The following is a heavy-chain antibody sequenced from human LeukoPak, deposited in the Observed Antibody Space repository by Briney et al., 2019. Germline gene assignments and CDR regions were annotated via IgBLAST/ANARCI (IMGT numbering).Heavy chain of an antibody. Sequence: SETLSLTCAVYGGSFSGYYWSWIRQPPGKGLEWIGEINHSGSTNYNPSLKSRVTISVDTSKNQFSLKLSSVTAADTAVYFCARTAFSSGWCYFDYWGQGTLVTVSS. J-gene: IGHJ4*02. CDR1: GGSFSGYY. V-gene: IGHV4-34*01. CDR3: ARTAFSSGWCYFDY. CDR2: INHSGST. D-gene: IGHD6-19*01.